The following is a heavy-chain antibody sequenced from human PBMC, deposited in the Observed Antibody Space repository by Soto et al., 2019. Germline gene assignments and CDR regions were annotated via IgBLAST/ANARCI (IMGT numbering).Heavy chain of an antibody. CDR3: AKGAGGGFFDY. CDR1: GFTFSSYA. Sequence: EVQLLESGGGLVQPGGSLRLSCAASGFTFSSYAMSWVRQAPGRGLEWVSTVSGSGGSTYYADSVKGRFTISRDNSKNTLYLQMKSRRAEDTAVYYCAKGAGGGFFDYWGQGTLVTVSS. D-gene: IGHD3-16*01. J-gene: IGHJ4*02. CDR2: VSGSGGST. V-gene: IGHV3-23*01.